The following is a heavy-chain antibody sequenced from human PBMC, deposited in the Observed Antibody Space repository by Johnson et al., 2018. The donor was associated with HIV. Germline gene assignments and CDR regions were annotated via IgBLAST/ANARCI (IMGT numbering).Heavy chain of an antibody. V-gene: IGHV3-66*01. CDR2: IYSGGST. Sequence: LEWVSVIYSGGSTYYADSVQGRFTISRDSSKNTLYLQMNSLRAEDTAVYYCARAVARGQWLANGYIWGQGTMVTVSS. CDR3: ARAVARGQWLANGYI. D-gene: IGHD6-19*01. J-gene: IGHJ3*02.